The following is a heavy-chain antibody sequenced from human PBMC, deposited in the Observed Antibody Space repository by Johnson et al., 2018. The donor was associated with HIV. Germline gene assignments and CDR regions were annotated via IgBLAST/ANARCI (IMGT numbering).Heavy chain of an antibody. CDR1: GFSFNNYW. Sequence: VQLVESGGGLVQPGGSLRLSCSASGFSFNNYWMNWVRQAPGKGLEWVANMKGAGSEEYYVDSLEGRLTIPSDNAKNSLYLQINSLRVEDTAMYYCARDLRTASGWFGGMIRGAFDIWGQGTMVTVSS. J-gene: IGHJ3*02. D-gene: IGHD6-19*01. V-gene: IGHV3-7*01. CDR2: MKGAGSEE. CDR3: ARDLRTASGWFGGMIRGAFDI.